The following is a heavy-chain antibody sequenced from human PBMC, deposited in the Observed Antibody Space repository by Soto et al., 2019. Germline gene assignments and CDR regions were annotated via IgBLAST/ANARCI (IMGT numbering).Heavy chain of an antibody. V-gene: IGHV3-13*05. CDR1: GFTFSSYD. Sequence: EVQLVESGGDLVQPGGSLRLSCAASGFTFSSYDFHWVRQATGKGLEWVSGIGTAGDPYYAGSVKGRFIMSREDAKNSLYPQMNSLRAGDTAVYYCTRCADGFDYWGQGTLVTVSS. J-gene: IGHJ4*02. CDR3: TRCADGFDY. CDR2: IGTAGDP.